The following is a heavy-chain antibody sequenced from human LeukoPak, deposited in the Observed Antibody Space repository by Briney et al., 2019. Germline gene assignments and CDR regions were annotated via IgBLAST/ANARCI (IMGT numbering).Heavy chain of an antibody. D-gene: IGHD3-10*01. Sequence: GGSLRLSCAASGFTFSSYAMHWVRQAPGKGLEWVAVISYDGSNKYYADSVKGRFTISRDNSKNSLYLQMNSLRAEDTAVYYCASTMVRGVPNWFDPWGQGTLVTVSS. CDR1: GFTFSSYA. V-gene: IGHV3-30-3*01. CDR2: ISYDGSNK. J-gene: IGHJ5*02. CDR3: ASTMVRGVPNWFDP.